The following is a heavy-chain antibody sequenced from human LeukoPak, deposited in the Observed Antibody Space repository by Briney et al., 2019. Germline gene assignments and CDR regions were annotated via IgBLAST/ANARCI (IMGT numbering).Heavy chain of an antibody. D-gene: IGHD3-10*01. Sequence: PSETLSLTCTVSGGSISSYYWSWIRQPPGKGLEWIGYIYYSGSTNYNPSLKSRVTISVDTSKNQFSLKLSSVTAADTAVYYCAMTTGPEFSFDYWGQGTLVTVSS. J-gene: IGHJ4*02. CDR3: AMTTGPEFSFDY. CDR1: GGSISSYY. CDR2: IYYSGST. V-gene: IGHV4-59*01.